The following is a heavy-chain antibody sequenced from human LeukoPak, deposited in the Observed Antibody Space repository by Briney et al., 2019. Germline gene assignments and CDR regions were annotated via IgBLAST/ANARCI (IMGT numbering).Heavy chain of an antibody. CDR2: IRYDGNDK. CDR3: AKDGSSWNFDY. CDR1: GFTFRSYG. V-gene: IGHV3-30*02. Sequence: GGSLRLSCTASGFTFRSYGMHWVRQAPGKGLEWVAFIRYDGNDKYYADSVKGRFTISRDNSKNTLYLQMNSLRAEDTAVYYCAKDGSSWNFDYWGQGTLVTVSS. J-gene: IGHJ4*02. D-gene: IGHD6-13*01.